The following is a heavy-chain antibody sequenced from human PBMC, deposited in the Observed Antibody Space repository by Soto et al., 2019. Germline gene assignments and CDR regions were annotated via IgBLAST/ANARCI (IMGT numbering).Heavy chain of an antibody. CDR3: ARAATKDIVVVPQPFDY. J-gene: IGHJ4*02. V-gene: IGHV1-46*03. D-gene: IGHD2-2*01. Sequence: ASVKVSCKASGYTFTSYYMHWVRQAPGQGLEWMGIINPSGGSTSYAQKFQGRVTMTRDTSTSTVYMELSSLRSEDTAVYYCARAATKDIVVVPQPFDYWGQGTLVTVSS. CDR1: GYTFTSYY. CDR2: INPSGGST.